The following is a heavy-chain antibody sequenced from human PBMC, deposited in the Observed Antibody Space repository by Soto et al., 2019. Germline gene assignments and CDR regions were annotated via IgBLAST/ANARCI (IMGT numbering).Heavy chain of an antibody. CDR3: ASDSRGWNYFFDY. V-gene: IGHV4-39*01. CDR2: IYKSGST. D-gene: IGHD6-19*01. J-gene: IGHJ4*02. Sequence: SETLSLTCTVSGGSISSSTYYWGWIRQPPGKGLEWIANIYKSGSTYYNPSLKSRVTISVDTSKNQFSLKLRSVTAADTAVYFCASDSRGWNYFFDYWGQGTLVTVSS. CDR1: GGSISSSTYY.